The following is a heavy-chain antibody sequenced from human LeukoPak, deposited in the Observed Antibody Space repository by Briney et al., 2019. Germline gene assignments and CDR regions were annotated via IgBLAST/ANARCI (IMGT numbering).Heavy chain of an antibody. CDR1: VYTSTSYG. D-gene: IGHD3-22*01. CDR2: ISAYNGNT. Sequence: ASVKVSCKASVYTSTSYGISWVRQAPGQGLEWMGWISAYNGNTNYAQKLQGRVTMTTDTSTSTAYMELRSLRSDDTAVYYCARDRITMIVVAPVGFDPWGQGTLVTVSS. J-gene: IGHJ5*02. V-gene: IGHV1-18*01. CDR3: ARDRITMIVVAPVGFDP.